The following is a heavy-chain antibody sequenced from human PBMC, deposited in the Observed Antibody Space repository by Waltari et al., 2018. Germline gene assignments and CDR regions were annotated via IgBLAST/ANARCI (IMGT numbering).Heavy chain of an antibody. J-gene: IGHJ4*02. CDR2: IYNGGSGT. Sequence: EVQLVESGGDLVQPGGSLRLYWAASGFTFSTYAMGWVRQSPGKGLEWVSSIYNGGSGTYYADSVKGRFTISRDNSRNTLYLQMNSLSVEDTAVYYCTNGGYWGQGTLVTVSS. CDR3: TNGGY. D-gene: IGHD3-16*01. V-gene: IGHV3-23*03. CDR1: GFTFSTYA.